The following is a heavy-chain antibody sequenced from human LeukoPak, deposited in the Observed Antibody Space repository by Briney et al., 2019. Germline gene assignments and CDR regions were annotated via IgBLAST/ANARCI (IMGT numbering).Heavy chain of an antibody. J-gene: IGHJ5*02. Sequence: GSSVKVSCKASGGTFSSYSMSWVRQAPGQGLEWMGVIIPMFGTTTYAQRFQGRVTITADKSTSTAYMELSSLRSEDTAVYYCARDSYRTRNYNWFDPWGQGTLVTVSS. V-gene: IGHV1-69*06. CDR1: GGTFSSYS. CDR3: ARDSYRTRNYNWFDP. CDR2: IIPMFGTT. D-gene: IGHD1-7*01.